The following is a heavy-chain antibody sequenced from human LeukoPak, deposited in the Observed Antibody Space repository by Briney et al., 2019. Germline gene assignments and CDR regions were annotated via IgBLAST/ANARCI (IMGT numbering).Heavy chain of an antibody. CDR2: IYPNGNS. V-gene: IGHV4-4*07. J-gene: IGHJ2*01. CDR1: GGPNRSYY. Sequence: SETLSLPCSVSGGPNRSYYGSWIRQPAGKGLEWIGRIYPNGNSNYNPSLKSRVTMSGDTSKNQFSLKLRSVTAADTAVYYCARIKTSRYFHLWGRGPRLSVSS. CDR3: ARIKTSRYFHL.